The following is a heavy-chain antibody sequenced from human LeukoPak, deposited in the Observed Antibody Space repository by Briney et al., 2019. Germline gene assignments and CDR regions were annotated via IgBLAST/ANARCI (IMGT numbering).Heavy chain of an antibody. CDR2: INPNTGGT. J-gene: IGHJ5*02. D-gene: IGHD1-26*01. CDR1: GYTFSGHF. CDR3: ARDVAGGGELLSP. V-gene: IGHV1-2*02. Sequence: GASVKVSCKASGYTFSGHFIHWVRQAPGQGLEWMGYINPNTGGTNYAQKFQGRVTMTRDTSISTAYMELSRLRSDDTAVYYCARDVAGGGELLSPWGQGTLVTVSS.